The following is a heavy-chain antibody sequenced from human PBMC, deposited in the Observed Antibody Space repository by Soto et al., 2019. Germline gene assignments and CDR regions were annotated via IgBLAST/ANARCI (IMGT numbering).Heavy chain of an antibody. CDR3: AKDRGYSFRFYWFDP. V-gene: IGHV3-48*03. Sequence: GGSLRLSCAASGFTFSSYEMNWVRQAPGKGLEWISYISSSGSTIYYADSVKGRFTISRDNAKNSLYLQMNSLRAEDTAVYYCAKDRGYSFRFYWFDPWGQGTLVTVSS. CDR2: ISSSGSTI. J-gene: IGHJ5*02. D-gene: IGHD6-13*01. CDR1: GFTFSSYE.